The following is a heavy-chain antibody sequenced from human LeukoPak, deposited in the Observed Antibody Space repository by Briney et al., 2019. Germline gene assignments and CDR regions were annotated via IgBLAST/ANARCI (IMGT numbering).Heavy chain of an antibody. CDR2: ISWNSGSI. D-gene: IGHD1-26*01. CDR3: AKGRQWELLNGMDV. Sequence: GRSLRLSCAASGFTFDDYAMHWVRQAPGKGLKWVSGISWNSGSIGYADSVKGRFTISRDNAKNSLYLQMNSLRAEDTALYYCAKGRQWELLNGMDVWGQGTTVTVSS. CDR1: GFTFDDYA. V-gene: IGHV3-9*01. J-gene: IGHJ6*02.